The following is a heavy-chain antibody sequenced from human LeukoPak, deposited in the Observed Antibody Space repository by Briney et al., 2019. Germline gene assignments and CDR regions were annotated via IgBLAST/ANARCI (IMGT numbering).Heavy chain of an antibody. CDR1: GGSFTSSN. Sequence: ETLSLTCTVSGGSFTSSNWWTWVRQAPGKGLEWVSAISGSGGSTYYADSVKGRFTISRDNSKNTLYLQMNSLRAEDTAVYYCAKSGRITMVRGVIDYWGQGTLVTVSS. CDR2: ISGSGGST. J-gene: IGHJ4*02. V-gene: IGHV3-23*01. CDR3: AKSGRITMVRGVIDY. D-gene: IGHD3-10*01.